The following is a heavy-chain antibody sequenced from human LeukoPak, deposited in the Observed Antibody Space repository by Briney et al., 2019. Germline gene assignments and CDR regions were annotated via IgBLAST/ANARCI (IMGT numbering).Heavy chain of an antibody. J-gene: IGHJ4*02. CDR2: IYYSGST. CDR1: GGSISSYY. CDR3: ARGTLNFGGRRGYIFDY. V-gene: IGHV4-59*01. D-gene: IGHD4-17*01. Sequence: SETLSLTCTVSGGSISSYYWSWIRQPPGKGLEWIGYIYYSGSTNYNPSLKSRVTISVDTSKNQFSLKLSSVTAADTAVYYCARGTLNFGGRRGYIFDYWGQGTLVTVSS.